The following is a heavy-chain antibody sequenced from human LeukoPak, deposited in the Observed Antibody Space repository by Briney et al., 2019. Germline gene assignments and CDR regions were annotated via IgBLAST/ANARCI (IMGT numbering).Heavy chain of an antibody. D-gene: IGHD6-19*01. CDR2: ISFDGSIT. CDR1: GFSFSYYG. Sequence: PGGSLRLSGAASGFSFSYYGMHWVRQAPGKGLEWVSFISFDGSITYNADSVKGRLTISRDNSKNTVYLQMNRLRAEDTAVYFCAKDSSSRGWYFEHWGQGTLVTVSS. CDR3: AKDSSSRGWYFEH. V-gene: IGHV3-30*18. J-gene: IGHJ4*02.